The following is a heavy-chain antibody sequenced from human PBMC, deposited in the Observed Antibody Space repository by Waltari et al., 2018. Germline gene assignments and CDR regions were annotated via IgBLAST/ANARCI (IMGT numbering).Heavy chain of an antibody. CDR2: IHNSGRT. CDR3: ARRQLWAGVFDI. D-gene: IGHD1-1*01. Sequence: QLQLQESGPGLVKPSETLSLICPVSGGSINRNNYYWGLIRQPPGKGLEWIGSIHNSGRTDYNPSVKNRVTISVDTSKNQFSLWLSSVTAADTAIYYCARRQLWAGVFDIWGQGTLVTVSS. CDR1: GGSINRNNYY. J-gene: IGHJ3*02. V-gene: IGHV4-39*01.